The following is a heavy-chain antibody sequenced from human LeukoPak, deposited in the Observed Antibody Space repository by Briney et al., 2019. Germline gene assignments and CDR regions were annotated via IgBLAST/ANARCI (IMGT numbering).Heavy chain of an antibody. CDR3: ARGGVGATSFNFDY. CDR1: GDSISSYY. Sequence: SETLSLTCAVSGDSISSYYWNWIRLPPGKGLEWIGHMYDSGSTNYNPSLKSRITISVDTPKNQFSLRLSSVTAADTAVYYCARGGVGATSFNFDYWGQGTLVTVSS. V-gene: IGHV4-59*01. D-gene: IGHD1-26*01. J-gene: IGHJ4*02. CDR2: MYDSGST.